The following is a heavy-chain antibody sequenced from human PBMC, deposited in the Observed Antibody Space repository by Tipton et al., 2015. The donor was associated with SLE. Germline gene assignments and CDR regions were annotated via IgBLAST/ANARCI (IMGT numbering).Heavy chain of an antibody. Sequence: GLVKPSETLSLTCTVSGGSISGSNYYWGWIRQPPGKGLEWIGSIYYSGTTYYSPSLKSRVTLSVDTSKNQFSLNLTSVTATDTAVYYCARRVTTIGIDNWGQGTLVTVSS. J-gene: IGHJ4*02. V-gene: IGHV4-39*01. CDR1: GGSISGSNYY. CDR2: IYYSGTT. CDR3: ARRVTTIGIDN. D-gene: IGHD4-17*01.